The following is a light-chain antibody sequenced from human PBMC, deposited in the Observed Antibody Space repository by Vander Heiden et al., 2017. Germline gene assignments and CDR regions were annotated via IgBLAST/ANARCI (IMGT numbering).Light chain of an antibody. CDR3: SAWDSRLSVQV. V-gene: IGLV10-54*04. Sequence: QAGLTQPPSVSTGLGQTATITCSGNISNVGNQGAAWLQHHQSHPPKLLSYRNNNRPSGISERFSASRSGNTAALTITGLQPEDEADYYCSAWDSRLSVQVFGTGTKVSV. CDR2: RNN. J-gene: IGLJ1*01. CDR1: ISNVGNQG.